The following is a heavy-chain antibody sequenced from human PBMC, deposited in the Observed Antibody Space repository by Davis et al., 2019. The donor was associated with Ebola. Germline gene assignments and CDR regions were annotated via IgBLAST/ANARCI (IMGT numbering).Heavy chain of an antibody. CDR2: ISYDGSNN. Sequence: GFLRPSCAASGFTFSSYWMHWVRQVPGKGLEWVAIISYDGSNNYFADSVKGRFTISRDNSKNTLYLQMNSLRAEDTAVYYCAKDMLGYWGQGTLVTVSS. CDR3: AKDMLGY. J-gene: IGHJ4*02. V-gene: IGHV3-30*19. CDR1: GFTFSSYW. D-gene: IGHD2-8*01.